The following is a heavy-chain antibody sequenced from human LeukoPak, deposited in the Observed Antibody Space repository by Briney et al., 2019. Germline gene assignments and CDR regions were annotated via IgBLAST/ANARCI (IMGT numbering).Heavy chain of an antibody. D-gene: IGHD5-12*01. CDR3: ARGPRYSGYDLNY. CDR2: INHSGST. V-gene: IGHV4-34*01. CDR1: GGSFSGYY. J-gene: IGHJ4*02. Sequence: PSETLSLTCAVYGGSFSGYYWSWIRQPPGKGLEWIGEINHSGSTNYNPSLKSRVTISVDTSKNQFSLKLSSVTAADTAAYYCARGPRYSGYDLNYWGQGTLVTVSS.